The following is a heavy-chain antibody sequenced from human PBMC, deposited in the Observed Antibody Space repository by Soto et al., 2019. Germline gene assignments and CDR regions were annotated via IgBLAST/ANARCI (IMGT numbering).Heavy chain of an antibody. Sequence: QGQLQESGPGLVRPSETLSLTCTVSGASITSYYWSWIRQSSGKGLEWIGYIHYSGSTNYNPSLESRVSMSIDTSESPFSLRLRSVTAADTAVYYCARLDYYYCVDVWGKGTAVTVSS. CDR1: GASITSYY. J-gene: IGHJ6*03. CDR3: ARLDYYYCVDV. V-gene: IGHV4-59*12. CDR2: IHYSGST.